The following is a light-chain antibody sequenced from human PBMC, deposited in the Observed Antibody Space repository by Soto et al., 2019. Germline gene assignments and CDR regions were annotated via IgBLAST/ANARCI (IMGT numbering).Light chain of an antibody. Sequence: QSVLTQPASVSGSPGQSMTISCTGTSSDVGGYNYVSWYQQHPGKAPKLMIYAVTDRPSGVSSRFSGSKSGNTPSLTISGLQAEDEADYYCCSLTTSHTYVFGSGTKVTVL. V-gene: IGLV2-14*01. CDR2: AVT. CDR3: CSLTTSHTYV. J-gene: IGLJ1*01. CDR1: SSDVGGYNY.